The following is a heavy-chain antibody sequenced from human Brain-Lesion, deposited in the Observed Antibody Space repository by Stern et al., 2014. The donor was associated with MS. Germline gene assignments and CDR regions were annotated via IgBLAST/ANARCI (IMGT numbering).Heavy chain of an antibody. CDR2: IYNSGAT. Sequence: VQLVESGPGLVKPSQTLSLTCTVSGDSINSGGHYWSWIRQPPGKGLEWLGYIYNSGATFYSPSLKGRVTISLDTSKSQFSLTLSSVTAADTAIYYCASRWSGTYYGQNWFDPWGQGILVTVSS. D-gene: IGHD1-26*01. CDR1: GDSINSGGHY. V-gene: IGHV4-31*03. J-gene: IGHJ5*02. CDR3: ASRWSGTYYGQNWFDP.